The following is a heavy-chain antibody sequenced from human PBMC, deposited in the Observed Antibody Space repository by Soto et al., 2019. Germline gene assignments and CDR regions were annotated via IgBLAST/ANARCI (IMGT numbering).Heavy chain of an antibody. CDR2: ISWSGGST. D-gene: IGHD1-1*01. V-gene: IGHV3-23*01. Sequence: EVQLLESGGGSVQPGGSLRLSCAASGFNFNTQSMSWVRQAPGMGLEWVSAISWSGGSTYYADSVKGRFAISRDNSKNTLYLQINSLRAEDTAVYYCAKPDGATYNFRYWGQGALVIVS. CDR3: AKPDGATYNFRY. J-gene: IGHJ4*01. CDR1: GFNFNTQS.